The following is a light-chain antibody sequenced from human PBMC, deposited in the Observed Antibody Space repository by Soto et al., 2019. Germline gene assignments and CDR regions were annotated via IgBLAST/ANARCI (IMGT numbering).Light chain of an antibody. CDR2: EVR. CDR3: CSYAGSNSVI. V-gene: IGLV2-23*02. J-gene: IGLJ2*01. Sequence: QSALTQPASVSGSPGQSITISCTGTSSDVGTYNLVSWYQQYPGKAPKLMIYEVRKRPSGITDRFSGSKSGNTASLTISGLQAEDEADCYCCSYAGSNSVIFGGGTKVTVL. CDR1: SSDVGTYNL.